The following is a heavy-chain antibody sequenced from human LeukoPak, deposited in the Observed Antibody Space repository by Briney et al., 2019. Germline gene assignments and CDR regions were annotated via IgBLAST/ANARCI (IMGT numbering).Heavy chain of an antibody. CDR1: GFTFSSYW. CDR3: AREGRVSGYDFDC. CDR2: INSDGSSI. D-gene: IGHD5-12*01. J-gene: IGHJ4*02. V-gene: IGHV3-74*03. Sequence: PGGSLRLSCAASGFTFSSYWMHWVRQAPGKGLVWVSRINSDGSSITYADSAKGRFTISRDNAKNTLYLQMNSLRVEDTAVHYCAREGRVSGYDFDCWGQGTLVTVSS.